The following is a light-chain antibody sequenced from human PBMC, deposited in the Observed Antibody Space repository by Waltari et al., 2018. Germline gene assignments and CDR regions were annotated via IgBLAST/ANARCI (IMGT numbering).Light chain of an antibody. CDR3: QQRNSYPFT. CDR1: QGITNA. J-gene: IGKJ3*01. CDR2: AAS. V-gene: IGKV1-17*01. Sequence: DIKMTQSPSSLSASVGYKVTITCRASQGITNALAWYQQKPGKAPKLLIYAASNLQSGVPSRFSGSGSGTDFTLTIGSLQPEDFAVYYCQQRNSYPFTFGPGTKLDIK.